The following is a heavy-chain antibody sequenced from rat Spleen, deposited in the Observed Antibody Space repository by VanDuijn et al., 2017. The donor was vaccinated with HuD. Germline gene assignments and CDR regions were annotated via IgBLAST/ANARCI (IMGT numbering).Heavy chain of an antibody. CDR2: ITNTGDNA. CDR1: GFTFNNYW. J-gene: IGHJ3*01. Sequence: EVQLVESGGGLVQPGRSLKLSCVASGFTFNNYWMTWLRQAPGKGLEWVASITNTGDNAHYPDFVKGRFTISRDNPKSTLYLQMDSLRSEDTATYYCAREYITEYYYGHYFDYWGQGTLVTVSS. D-gene: IGHD1-6*01. CDR3: AREYITEYYYGHYFDY. V-gene: IGHV5-31*01.